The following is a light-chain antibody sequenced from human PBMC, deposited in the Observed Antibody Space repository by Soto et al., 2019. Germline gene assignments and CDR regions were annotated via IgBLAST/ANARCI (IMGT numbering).Light chain of an antibody. Sequence: DIVMTQSPDSLAVSLGERATINCKSSQSVLYSSNNKNYLAWYQQKPGQPPKLLIYWASTRESGVPDLFSGGGSGADFTLTISSLQAEDVAVYYCQQYYSTPPAFGQGTKLEIK. CDR3: QQYYSTPPA. CDR2: WAS. J-gene: IGKJ2*01. CDR1: QSVLYSSNNKNY. V-gene: IGKV4-1*01.